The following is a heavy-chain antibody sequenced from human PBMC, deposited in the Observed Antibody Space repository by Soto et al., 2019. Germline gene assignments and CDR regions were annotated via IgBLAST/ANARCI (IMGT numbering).Heavy chain of an antibody. CDR2: SNSDGSSI. D-gene: IGHD5-18*01. V-gene: IGHV3-74*01. CDR3: ARLPVDTSTSLDY. Sequence: EVQLVESGGDLVQPGGFLRLSCATSGFTFSRYWMHWVRQVPGKGLVWVSRSNSDGSSISYSDSVKGRFTISRDNAKNTLYLQMNSLRVEDTAVYYCARLPVDTSTSLDYWGQGTLVTVSS. J-gene: IGHJ4*02. CDR1: GFTFSRYW.